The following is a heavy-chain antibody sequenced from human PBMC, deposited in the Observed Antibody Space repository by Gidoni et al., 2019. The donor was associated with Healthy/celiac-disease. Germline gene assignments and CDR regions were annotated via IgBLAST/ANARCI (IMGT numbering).Heavy chain of an antibody. D-gene: IGHD3-3*01. Sequence: EVQLVQSGAEVKKPGESLRISCKGSGYSFTSYWISWVRQMPGKGLEWMGRIDPSDSYTNYSPSFQGHVTISADKSISTAYLQWSSLKASDTAMYYCASMYYDFWSGLRGFDPWGQGTLVTVSS. J-gene: IGHJ5*02. CDR2: IDPSDSYT. CDR1: GYSFTSYW. V-gene: IGHV5-10-1*03. CDR3: ASMYYDFWSGLRGFDP.